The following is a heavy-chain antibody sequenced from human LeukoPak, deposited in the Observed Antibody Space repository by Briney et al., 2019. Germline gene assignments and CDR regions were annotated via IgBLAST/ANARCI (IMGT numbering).Heavy chain of an antibody. J-gene: IGHJ1*01. V-gene: IGHV1-3*01. Sequence: ASVTVSFTTSGYTFTNYGMHWVRQAPGQSLEWMGWINGGNGDAKYSQNFQGRVTIIRDTSASTAYMELSSLRSEDTAVYYCARVPLHDSSGHYYPHWGQGTLVTVSS. CDR1: GYTFTNYG. CDR2: INGGNGDA. CDR3: ARVPLHDSSGHYYPH. D-gene: IGHD3-22*01.